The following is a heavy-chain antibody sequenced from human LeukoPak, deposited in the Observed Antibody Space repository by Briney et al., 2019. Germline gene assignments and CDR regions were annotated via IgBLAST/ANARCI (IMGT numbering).Heavy chain of an antibody. J-gene: IGHJ4*02. CDR3: ARVQGRGIAAAAH. D-gene: IGHD6-13*01. CDR2: INPNSGGT. V-gene: IGHV1-2*02. CDR1: GYTFTDYY. Sequence: ASVKVSCKASGYTFTDYYIHWVRQAPGQGLEWMGWINPNSGGTNYAQKFQGRVTMTRDTSISTAYMELSRLRSDDTAVYYSARVQGRGIAAAAHWGQGTLVTVSS.